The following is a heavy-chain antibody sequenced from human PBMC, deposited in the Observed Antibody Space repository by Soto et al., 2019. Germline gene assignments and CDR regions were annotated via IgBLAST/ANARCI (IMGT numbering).Heavy chain of an antibody. J-gene: IGHJ4*02. CDR3: AKDSVAGPYYFDY. CDR1: GFTFISYG. Sequence: GGSLRLSCAASGFTFISYGMHWVRQAPGKGLEWVAVISYDGSNKYYADSVKGRFTISRDNSKNTLYLQMNSLRAEDTAVYYCAKDSVAGPYYFDYWGQGTLVTVSS. CDR2: ISYDGSNK. V-gene: IGHV3-30*18. D-gene: IGHD6-19*01.